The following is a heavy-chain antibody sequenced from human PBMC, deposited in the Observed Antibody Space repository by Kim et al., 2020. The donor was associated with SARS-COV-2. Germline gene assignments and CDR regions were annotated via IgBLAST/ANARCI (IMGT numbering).Heavy chain of an antibody. J-gene: IGHJ6*02. CDR1: GYTFTSYG. V-gene: IGHV1-18*01. CDR3: ARDDLWFGELKYGMDV. D-gene: IGHD3-10*01. CDR2: ISAYNGNT. Sequence: ASVKVSCKASGYTFTSYGISWVRQAPGQGLEWMGWISAYNGNTNYAQKLQGRVTMTTDTSTSTAYMELRSLRSDDTAVYYCARDDLWFGELKYGMDVLGQGTTVTVSS.